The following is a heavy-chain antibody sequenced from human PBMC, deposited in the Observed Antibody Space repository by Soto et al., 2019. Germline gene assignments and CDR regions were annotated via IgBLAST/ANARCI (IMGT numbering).Heavy chain of an antibody. CDR3: PRDQGVLPAFDI. D-gene: IGHD6-6*01. CDR1: GGSISSYY. CDR2: IYYSGST. Sequence: QVQLQESGPGLVKPSETLSLTCTVSGGSISSYYWSWIRQPPGKGLEWIGYIYYSGSTNYNPSLKSRVTISVDTSKNQFSLKLSSVTAADTAVYYCPRDQGVLPAFDIWGQGTMVTVSS. V-gene: IGHV4-59*01. J-gene: IGHJ3*02.